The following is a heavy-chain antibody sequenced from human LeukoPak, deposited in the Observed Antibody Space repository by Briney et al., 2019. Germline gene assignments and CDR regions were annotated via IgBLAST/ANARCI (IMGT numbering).Heavy chain of an antibody. V-gene: IGHV1-2*02. CDR1: GYTFTGYY. CDR2: INPNSGGT. D-gene: IGHD2-15*01. J-gene: IGHJ3*02. CDR3: ARAPIVVVAATRAFDI. Sequence: GASVKVSCKASGYTFTGYYMHWVRQAPGQGLEWMGWINPNSGGTNYAQKFQGRVTMTRDTSISTAYVELSRLRSDDTAVYYCARAPIVVVAATRAFDIWGQGTMVTVSS.